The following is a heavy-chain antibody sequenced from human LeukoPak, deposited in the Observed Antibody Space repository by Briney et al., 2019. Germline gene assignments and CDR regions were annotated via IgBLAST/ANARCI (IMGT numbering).Heavy chain of an antibody. Sequence: PSETLSLTCTVSGYSISSGYYWGWIRPPPGKGLEWVGIIYHSGSTYYNTSLKSRVTISIDTSKNPFSLKLSSVTAADTAVYYCASHRTGRFLDWLLYHYWGQGTLVTVSS. V-gene: IGHV4-38-2*02. CDR2: IYHSGST. D-gene: IGHD3-3*01. J-gene: IGHJ4*02. CDR1: GYSISSGYY. CDR3: ASHRTGRFLDWLLYHY.